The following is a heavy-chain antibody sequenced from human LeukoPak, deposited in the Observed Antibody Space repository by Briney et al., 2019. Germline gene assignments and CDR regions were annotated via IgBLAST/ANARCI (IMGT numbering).Heavy chain of an antibody. Sequence: GGSLRLSCAASGFTFSSYAMSWVRQAPGKGLEWVSAFSGSGGSTYYADSVKGRFTISRDNSKNTLYLQMNSLRADDTAVYYCANDVGATYFFDYWGQGTLVTVSS. J-gene: IGHJ4*02. CDR3: ANDVGATYFFDY. CDR2: FSGSGGST. D-gene: IGHD1-26*01. V-gene: IGHV3-23*01. CDR1: GFTFSSYA.